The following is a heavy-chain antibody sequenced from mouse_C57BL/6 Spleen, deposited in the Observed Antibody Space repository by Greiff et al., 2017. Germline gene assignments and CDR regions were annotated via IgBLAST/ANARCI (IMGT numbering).Heavy chain of an antibody. CDR3: ARPITTVGGYYFDY. Sequence: QVQLQQSGAELVKPGASVKISCKASGYAFSSYWMNWVKQRPGKGLEWIGQIYPGDGDTNYKGKFKGKATLTADKSSSTAYMQLISLTSEDSAVYFCARPITTVGGYYFDYWGQGTTLTVSS. CDR2: IYPGDGDT. CDR1: GYAFSSYW. D-gene: IGHD1-1*01. V-gene: IGHV1-80*01. J-gene: IGHJ2*01.